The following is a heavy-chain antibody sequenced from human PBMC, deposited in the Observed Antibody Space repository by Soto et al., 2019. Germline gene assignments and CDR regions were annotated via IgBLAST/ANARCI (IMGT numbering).Heavy chain of an antibody. J-gene: IGHJ4*02. CDR3: ARRSAGHYTSGPLLD. CDR2: ISCAGSNE. CDR1: GFTFSTYA. V-gene: IGHV3-30-3*01. D-gene: IGHD3-10*01. Sequence: GGSLRLSCAASGFTFSTYAMHWVRQAPGKGLEWVAVISCAGSNEYYVDSVKGRFTISRDNSKNTLYLQMNSLREEDTAVYYCARRSAGHYTSGPLLDWGQGXLVTVSS.